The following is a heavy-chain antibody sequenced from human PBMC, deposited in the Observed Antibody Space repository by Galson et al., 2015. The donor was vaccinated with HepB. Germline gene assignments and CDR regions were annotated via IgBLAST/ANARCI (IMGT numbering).Heavy chain of an antibody. CDR3: ARDLHLLWSQGFDS. V-gene: IGHV3-48*02. J-gene: IGHJ4*02. CDR1: GFTFSYYS. Sequence: SLRLSCAVSGFTFSYYSMNWVRQAPGKGLERISYISSSSSDIYYSDSVKGRFTISRDNAKNSLFLQMNRLRDEDTAVYYCARDLHLLWSQGFDSWGQGTLVTV. CDR2: ISSSSSDI. D-gene: IGHD3-10*01.